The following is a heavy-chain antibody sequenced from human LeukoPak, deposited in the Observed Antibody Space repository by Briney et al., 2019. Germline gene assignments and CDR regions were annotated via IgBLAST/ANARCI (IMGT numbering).Heavy chain of an antibody. V-gene: IGHV3-7*04. D-gene: IGHD2-15*01. CDR1: GFTVSSNS. CDR2: INQDGSDK. J-gene: IGHJ4*02. CDR3: ARVSCSGGRCYSAFDS. Sequence: SGGSLSLSCAASGFTVSSNSMSWVRQAPGKGLEWVANINQDGSDKYYVDSVKGRFTISRDNAKNSLYLQMNSLRAEDTAVYYCARVSCSGGRCYSAFDSWGQGTLVTVSS.